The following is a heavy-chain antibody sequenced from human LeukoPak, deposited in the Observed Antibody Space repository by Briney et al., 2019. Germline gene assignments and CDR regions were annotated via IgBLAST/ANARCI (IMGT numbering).Heavy chain of an antibody. V-gene: IGHV3-53*01. CDR1: GSIVSSCY. D-gene: IGHD7-27*01. CDR3: AKDGGLWVSAHWGDS. J-gene: IGHJ4*02. Sequence: GGSLRLSCAASGSIVSSCYMYWVRQAPGKGLEWVSFIHRDDKTYYADSVKGRFTVSRDDSKNTLYLQMNSLRAEDTAVYYCAKDGGLWVSAHWGDSWGRGTLVTVSS. CDR2: IHRDDKT.